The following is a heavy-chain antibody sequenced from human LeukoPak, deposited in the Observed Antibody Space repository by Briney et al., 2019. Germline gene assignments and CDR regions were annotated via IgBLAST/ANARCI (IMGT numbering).Heavy chain of an antibody. CDR1: GGTFSSYA. D-gene: IGHD3-10*01. CDR2: IIPILGIA. Sequence: SVKVSCKASGGTFSSYAISWVRQAPGQGLEWMGRIIPILGIANYAQKFQGRVTITADKSTSTAYMELSSLRSEDTAVYYCARDHAISRGYGMDVWGQGTTVTVSS. V-gene: IGHV1-69*04. J-gene: IGHJ6*02. CDR3: ARDHAISRGYGMDV.